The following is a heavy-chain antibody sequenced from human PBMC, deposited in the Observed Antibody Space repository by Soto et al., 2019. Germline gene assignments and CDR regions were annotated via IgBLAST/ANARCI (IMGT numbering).Heavy chain of an antibody. CDR3: ARPSVRGDLLFDY. CDR1: GGSISSSSYY. D-gene: IGHD3-10*01. Sequence: SETLSLTCTVSGGSISSSSYYWGWIRQPPGKGLEWIGSLYSSGSTYSDPPRKRRFTISVDTSKTQFPLKLSHVTAADTAVYYCARPSVRGDLLFDYWGQGTLVTVSS. CDR2: LYSSGST. J-gene: IGHJ4*02. V-gene: IGHV4-39*01.